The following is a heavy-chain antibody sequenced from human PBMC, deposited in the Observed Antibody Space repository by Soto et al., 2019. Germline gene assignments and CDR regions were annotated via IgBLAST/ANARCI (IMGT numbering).Heavy chain of an antibody. Sequence: EVQLVESGGGLVKPGGSLRLSCTASGFTFSVYSMDWVRQAPGKGLEWVSSISPSTSYTYYADSVKGRFTTSRDNAKNSLYLQMNSLRAEDTAVYYCAFALISPEGSFAPWGQGTLVTVSS. D-gene: IGHD3-10*01. V-gene: IGHV3-21*01. J-gene: IGHJ5*02. CDR2: ISPSTSYT. CDR3: AFALISPEGSFAP. CDR1: GFTFSVYS.